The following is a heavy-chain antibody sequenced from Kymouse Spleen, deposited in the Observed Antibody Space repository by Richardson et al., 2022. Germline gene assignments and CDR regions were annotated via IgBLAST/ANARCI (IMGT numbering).Heavy chain of an antibody. CDR1: GFTFDDYA. CDR3: AKAQSGYYYGSGSYYPLDY. V-gene: IGHV3-9*01. CDR2: ISWNSGSI. J-gene: IGHJ4*02. D-gene: IGHD3-10*01. Sequence: EVQLVESGGGLVQPGRSLRLSCAASGFTFDDYAMHWVRQAPGKGLEWVSGISWNSGSIGYADSVKGRFTISRDNAKNSLYLQMNSLRAEDTALYYCAKAQSGYYYGSGSYYPLDYWGQGTLVTVSS.